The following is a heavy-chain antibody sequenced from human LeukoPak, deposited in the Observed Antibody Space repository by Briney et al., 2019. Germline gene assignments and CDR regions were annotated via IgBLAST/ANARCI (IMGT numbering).Heavy chain of an antibody. J-gene: IGHJ4*02. CDR1: GGSISNYY. CDR2: IYYSGSS. D-gene: IGHD6-6*01. V-gene: IGHV4-59*01. Sequence: KSSETLSLTCAVSGGSISNYYWNWIRQPPGKGLEWIGYIYYSGSSNYNPSLKSRVTISVDTSKNQSSLKVNSVTAADTAVYFCARLSRGSSAGFDYWGQGILVTVSS. CDR3: ARLSRGSSAGFDY.